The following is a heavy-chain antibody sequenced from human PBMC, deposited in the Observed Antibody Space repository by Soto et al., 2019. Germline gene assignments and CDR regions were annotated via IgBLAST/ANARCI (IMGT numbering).Heavy chain of an antibody. V-gene: IGHV1-69*02. Sequence: QVQLVQSGAEVKKPGSSVKVSCKASGGTFSSYTISWVRQAPGQGLEWMGRIIPILGIANYAQKFQGRVTITADKSTSTADMELSSLRSEDTAVYYCARVDVDTARYFDYWGQGTLVTVSS. CDR2: IIPILGIA. CDR3: ARVDVDTARYFDY. D-gene: IGHD5-18*01. J-gene: IGHJ4*02. CDR1: GGTFSSYT.